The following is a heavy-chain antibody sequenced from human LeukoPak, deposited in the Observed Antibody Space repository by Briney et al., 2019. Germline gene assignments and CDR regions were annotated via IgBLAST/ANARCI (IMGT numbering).Heavy chain of an antibody. J-gene: IGHJ4*02. Sequence: TSESLSLTCTVYGYSISSGYYWGWIRQPPGKGLEWIGSIYHSGSTYYNPSLKSRVTISVDTSKNQFSLKLSPVTAADTAVYYCAREAIAAAGASIDYWGQGTLVTVSS. CDR3: AREAIAAAGASIDY. D-gene: IGHD6-13*01. V-gene: IGHV4-38-2*02. CDR1: GYSISSGYY. CDR2: IYHSGST.